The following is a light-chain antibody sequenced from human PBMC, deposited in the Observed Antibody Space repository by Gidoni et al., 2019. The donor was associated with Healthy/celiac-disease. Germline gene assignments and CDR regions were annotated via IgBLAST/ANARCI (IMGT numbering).Light chain of an antibody. J-gene: IGKJ4*01. CDR3: QQRNRLEQLT. V-gene: IGKV1-9*01. Sequence: DIQLTQSPSFRSASVGDRVTITCRASQGISSYLAWYQQKPGKAPKLLIYAASTLQSGVPSRFSGSGSGTEFTLTISSLQPEDFATYYCQQRNRLEQLTFGGGTKVEIK. CDR1: QGISSY. CDR2: AAS.